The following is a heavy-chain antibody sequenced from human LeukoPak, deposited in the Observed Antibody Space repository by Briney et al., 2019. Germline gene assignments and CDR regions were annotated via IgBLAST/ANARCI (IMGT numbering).Heavy chain of an antibody. D-gene: IGHD3-10*01. CDR1: GFTFSSYA. J-gene: IGHJ6*02. V-gene: IGHV3-53*04. Sequence: PGGSLRLSCAASGFTFSSYAMSWARQAPGEGREWGSVIYSGGSTYYADSLKGRFTISRHNSKNTLYLQMNSLRAEDTAVYYCARLSSPLSYYGMDVWGQGTTVTVSS. CDR2: IYSGGST. CDR3: ARLSSPLSYYGMDV.